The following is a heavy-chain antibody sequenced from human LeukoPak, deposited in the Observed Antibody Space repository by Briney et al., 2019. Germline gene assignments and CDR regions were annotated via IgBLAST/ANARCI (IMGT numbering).Heavy chain of an antibody. D-gene: IGHD3-22*01. CDR3: ASLDSSGPYYFEY. J-gene: IGHJ4*02. CDR2: IYYSGST. CDR1: GGSISSSSYY. Sequence: SETLSLTCTVSGGSISSSSYYWGWIRQPPGKGLEWIGSIYYSGSTYYNPSLKSRVTISVDTSKNQLSLKLSSVTAADTAVYYCASLDSSGPYYFEYWGQGTLVTVSS. V-gene: IGHV4-39*07.